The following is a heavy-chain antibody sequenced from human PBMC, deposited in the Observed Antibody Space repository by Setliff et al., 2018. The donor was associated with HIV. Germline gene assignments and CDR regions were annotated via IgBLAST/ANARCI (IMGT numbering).Heavy chain of an antibody. V-gene: IGHV1-18*01. CDR2: ISTYTGNT. J-gene: IGHJ4*02. CDR1: GYTFTSYD. Sequence: ASVKVSCKTSGYTFTSYDISWVRQAPGQGLEWMGWISTYTGNTDFAQKFQGRVTMTTDTSTSTAYMELRHLTSDDTAVYYCARYYNFWRSTYYFDYWGQGTPVTVSS. CDR3: ARYYNFWRSTYYFDY. D-gene: IGHD3-3*01.